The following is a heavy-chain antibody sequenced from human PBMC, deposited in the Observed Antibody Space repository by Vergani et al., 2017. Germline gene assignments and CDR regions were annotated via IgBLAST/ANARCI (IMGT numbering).Heavy chain of an antibody. D-gene: IGHD3-10*01. CDR3: ASPGRATGFEERPLYFDY. CDR2: IIPIFGTA. J-gene: IGHJ4*02. Sequence: QVQLVQSGAEVKKPGSSVKVSCMASGGTFSSYAISWVRQAPGQGLEWMGGIIPIFGTANYAQKFQGRVTITADESTSTAYMELSSLRSEDTAVYYWASPGRATGFEERPLYFDYWGQGTLVTVSS. CDR1: GGTFSSYA. V-gene: IGHV1-69*01.